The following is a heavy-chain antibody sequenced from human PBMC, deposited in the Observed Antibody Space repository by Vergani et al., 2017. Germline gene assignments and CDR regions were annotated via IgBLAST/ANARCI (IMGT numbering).Heavy chain of an antibody. J-gene: IGHJ4*02. CDR1: GGSLSGYY. D-gene: IGHD3-10*01. CDR3: ARGPRFGENRTGIDY. Sequence: QVQLQQWGAGLLKPSETLSLTCAVYGGSLSGYYWSWTRQPPGKGLEWSGEINHSGSTNYNPSLKSRVTISVDTSKNQFSLKLSSVTAADTAVYYCARGPRFGENRTGIDYWGQGTLVTVSS. V-gene: IGHV4-34*01. CDR2: INHSGST.